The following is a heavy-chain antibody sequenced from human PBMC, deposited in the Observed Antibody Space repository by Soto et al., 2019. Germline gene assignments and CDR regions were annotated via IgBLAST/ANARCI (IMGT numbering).Heavy chain of an antibody. CDR3: AKTMNGGKAKYYFDS. D-gene: IGHD2-15*01. J-gene: IGHJ4*02. CDR2: IGTAADT. Sequence: GGSLRLSCAASGFTFRTNDMHWVRQAPGKGLEWVSGIGTAADTYYADSVKGRFTISRDNSKNTLYLQMNSLRAEDTAVYYCAKTMNGGKAKYYFDSWGQGTLVTVSS. CDR1: GFTFRTND. V-gene: IGHV3-13*04.